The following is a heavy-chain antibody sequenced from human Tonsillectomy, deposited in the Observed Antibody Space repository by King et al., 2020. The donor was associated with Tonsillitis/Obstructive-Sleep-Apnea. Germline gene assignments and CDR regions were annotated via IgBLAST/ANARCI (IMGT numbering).Heavy chain of an antibody. J-gene: IGHJ4*02. Sequence: VQLVESGGGLVKPGGSLRLSCAASGFTFRNAWMNWVRQAPGKGLEWVGRIKSKTDGGTTDYAAPVKGRFTISRDDSKNTLYLQMNSLKTEDTAVYYCTTEEYYDILTGYSSSFDYWGQGTLVTVSS. CDR2: IKSKTDGGTT. V-gene: IGHV3-15*07. CDR1: GFTFRNAW. D-gene: IGHD3-9*01. CDR3: TTEEYYDILTGYSSSFDY.